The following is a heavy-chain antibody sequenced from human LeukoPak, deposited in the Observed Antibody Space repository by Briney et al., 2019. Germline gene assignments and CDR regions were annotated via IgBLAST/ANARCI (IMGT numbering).Heavy chain of an antibody. V-gene: IGHV4-34*01. CDR1: GGSFSGYY. CDR3: VRNTMVRGVIPGMDV. J-gene: IGHJ6*02. CDR2: INHSGST. D-gene: IGHD3-10*01. Sequence: SETLTLTCAVHGGSFSGYYWSWIRQPPGKGLEWIGEINHSGSTNYNPSLKSRVTISVDTSKNQFSLKLSSVTAADTAVYYCVRNTMVRGVIPGMDVWGQGTTVTVSS.